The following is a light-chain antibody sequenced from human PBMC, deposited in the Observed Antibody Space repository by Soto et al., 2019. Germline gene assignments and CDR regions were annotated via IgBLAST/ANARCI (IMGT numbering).Light chain of an antibody. J-gene: IGLJ1*01. CDR3: SSYTSSSTSYV. Sequence: QSVLTQPASVSGSPGQSITISCTGTSNDVGGYKYVSWYQQHPGKAPKLMIYDVSNRPSGFSNRFSGSKSGNTASLTISGLQAEDEADYYCSSYTSSSTSYVFGTGTKVT. V-gene: IGLV2-14*01. CDR2: DVS. CDR1: SNDVGGYKY.